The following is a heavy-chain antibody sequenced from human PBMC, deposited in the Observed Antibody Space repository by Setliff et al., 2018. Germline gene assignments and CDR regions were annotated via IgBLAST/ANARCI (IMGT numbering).Heavy chain of an antibody. D-gene: IGHD6-19*01. Sequence: PGGSLRLSCAASGFSLRIFWMSWVRQTPGRGLEWVATIKQDGSEKFYADSVKGRFTISRDNAKNTMYLQMNSLRAEDTAVYYCIRDTSGRDAFDIWGQGTMVTVSS. V-gene: IGHV3-7*03. J-gene: IGHJ3*02. CDR1: GFSLRIFW. CDR2: IKQDGSEK. CDR3: IRDTSGRDAFDI.